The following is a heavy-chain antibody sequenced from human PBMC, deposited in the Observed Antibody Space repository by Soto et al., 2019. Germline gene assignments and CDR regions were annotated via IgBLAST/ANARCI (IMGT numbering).Heavy chain of an antibody. V-gene: IGHV4-59*08. J-gene: IGHJ4*02. CDR1: GGSISSYY. CDR2: IYYSGST. D-gene: IGHD4-17*01. Sequence: QVQLQESGPGLVKPSETLSLTCTVSGGSISSYYWSWIRQPPGKGLEWIGYIYYSGSTNYNPSLKRRVTISVDTSKNQFSLKLSSVTAAGTAVYYCARRYGGHFDYWGQGTLVTVSS. CDR3: ARRYGGHFDY.